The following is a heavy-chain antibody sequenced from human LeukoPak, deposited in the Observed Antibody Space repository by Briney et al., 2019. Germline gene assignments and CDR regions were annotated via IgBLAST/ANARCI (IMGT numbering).Heavy chain of an antibody. CDR1: GFTFSSYS. CDR3: AKDQSFYRFDP. V-gene: IGHV3-23*01. D-gene: IGHD2/OR15-2a*01. Sequence: GGSLRLSCAASGFTFSSYSMNWVRQAPGKGLEWVSAISGSGGSTYYADSVKGRFTISRDNSKNMLYLQMNSLRAEDTAVYYCAKDQSFYRFDPWGQGTLVTVSS. CDR2: ISGSGGST. J-gene: IGHJ5*02.